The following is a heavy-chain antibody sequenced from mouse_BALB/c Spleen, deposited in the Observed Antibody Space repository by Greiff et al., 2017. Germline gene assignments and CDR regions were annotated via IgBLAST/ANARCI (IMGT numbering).Heavy chain of an antibody. CDR1: GYAFSSYW. J-gene: IGHJ3*01. V-gene: IGHV1-80*01. CDR3: ARGAY. Sequence: VQRVESGAELVRPGSSVKISCKASGYAFSSYWMNWVKQRPGQGLEWIGQIYPGDGDTNYNGKFKGKATLTADKSSSTAYMQLSSLTSEDSAVYFCARGAYWGQGTLVTVSA. CDR2: IYPGDGDT.